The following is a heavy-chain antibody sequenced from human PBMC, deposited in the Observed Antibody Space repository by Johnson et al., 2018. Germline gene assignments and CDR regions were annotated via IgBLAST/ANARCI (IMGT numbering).Heavy chain of an antibody. CDR2: ISSSGSTI. Sequence: QVQLVQSGGGLVKXGGSLRLSCAASGFTFSDYYMSWIRQAPGKGLEWVSYISSSGSTIDYADSVKGRFTISMDNAKNSLYLQMNSLRAEDTAVYYCARDSRDYYYDYYYYYMDVWGKGTTVTVSS. CDR1: GFTFSDYY. J-gene: IGHJ6*03. CDR3: ARDSRDYYYDYYYYYMDV. V-gene: IGHV3-11*04. D-gene: IGHD3-22*01.